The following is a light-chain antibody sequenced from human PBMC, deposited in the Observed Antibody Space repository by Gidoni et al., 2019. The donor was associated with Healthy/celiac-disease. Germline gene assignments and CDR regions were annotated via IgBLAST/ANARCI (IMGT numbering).Light chain of an antibody. V-gene: IGLV1-40*01. CDR2: GNS. Sequence: QSVLTQPPSVSGAPGQRVTISCTGSSSNIGAGYDVPWYQQFPGTAPKLPIFGNSNRPSGVPDRFSGSKSGTSASLASTGLQAEDEADYYCQSYDSSLSGVVFGGGTKLTVL. CDR3: QSYDSSLSGVV. J-gene: IGLJ2*01. CDR1: SSNIGAGYD.